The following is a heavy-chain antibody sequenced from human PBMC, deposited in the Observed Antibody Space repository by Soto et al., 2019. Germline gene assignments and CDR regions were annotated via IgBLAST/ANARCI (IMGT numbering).Heavy chain of an antibody. J-gene: IGHJ4*02. CDR1: GGSISTDSW. CDR3: ASREEARPF. D-gene: IGHD6-6*01. CDR2: IHRSRGT. Sequence: QVQLQESGPGLVSPLGTLSLTCAVSGGSISTDSWWTWVRQPPGKGLEWIGEIHRSRGTNYNSSLKGRVTISIDRSTNHFSLRLYSVTAADTAVYYCASREEARPFWGQGTLVTVSS. V-gene: IGHV4-4*02.